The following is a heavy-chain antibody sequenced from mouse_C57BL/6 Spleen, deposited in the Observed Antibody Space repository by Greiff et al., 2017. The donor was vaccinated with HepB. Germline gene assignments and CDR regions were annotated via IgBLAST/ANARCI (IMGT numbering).Heavy chain of an antibody. D-gene: IGHD1-1*01. Sequence: VQLQQSGAELARPWASVKLSCKASGYTFTSYGISWVKQRTGQGLEWIGEIYPRSGNTYYNEKFKGKATLTADKSSSTAYMELRSLTSEDSAVYFCARRSVTTVVEYFDYWGQGTTLTVSS. J-gene: IGHJ2*01. CDR3: ARRSVTTVVEYFDY. CDR2: IYPRSGNT. CDR1: GYTFTSYG. V-gene: IGHV1-81*01.